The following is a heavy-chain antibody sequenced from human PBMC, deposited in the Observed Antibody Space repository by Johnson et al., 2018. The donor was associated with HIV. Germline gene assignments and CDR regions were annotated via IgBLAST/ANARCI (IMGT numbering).Heavy chain of an antibody. V-gene: IGHV3-30*02. CDR2: IRYDGSNK. Sequence: QVQLVESGGGVVQPGGSLRLSCAASGFTFSSYGMHWVRQAPGKGLEWVAFIRYDGSNKYYTDSVKGRFHNSRENSKNPLYRQMNRLRAEDTAVSYCAKGDPVEGDVDDAFDIWGQGTMVTVSS. J-gene: IGHJ3*02. D-gene: IGHD2-21*01. CDR3: AKGDPVEGDVDDAFDI. CDR1: GFTFSSYG.